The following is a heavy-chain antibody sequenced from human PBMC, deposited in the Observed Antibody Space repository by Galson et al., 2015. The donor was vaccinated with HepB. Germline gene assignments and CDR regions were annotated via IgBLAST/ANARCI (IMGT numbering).Heavy chain of an antibody. CDR3: ARGDPYSYGPPLPGYYYGMDV. D-gene: IGHD5-18*01. J-gene: IGHJ6*02. CDR2: ISYDGSNK. CDR1: GFTFSSYA. V-gene: IGHV3-30-3*01. Sequence: SLRLSCAASGFTFSSYAMHWVRQAPGKGLEWVAVISYDGSNKYYADSVKGRFTISRDNSKNTLYLQMNSLRAEDTAVYYCARGDPYSYGPPLPGYYYGMDVWGQGTTVTVSS.